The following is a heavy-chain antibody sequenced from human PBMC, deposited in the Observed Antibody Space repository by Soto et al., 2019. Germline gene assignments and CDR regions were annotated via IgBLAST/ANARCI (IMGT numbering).Heavy chain of an antibody. Sequence: PGGSLRLSCAASGFTFDDYAMHWVRQAPGKGLEWVSGISWNSGSIGYADSVKGRFTISRDNAKNSLYLQMNSLRAEDTALYYCAKDNNYDILTAYHHDGMDVWGQGTTVTVAS. CDR3: AKDNNYDILTAYHHDGMDV. V-gene: IGHV3-9*01. J-gene: IGHJ6*02. CDR1: GFTFDDYA. D-gene: IGHD3-9*01. CDR2: ISWNSGSI.